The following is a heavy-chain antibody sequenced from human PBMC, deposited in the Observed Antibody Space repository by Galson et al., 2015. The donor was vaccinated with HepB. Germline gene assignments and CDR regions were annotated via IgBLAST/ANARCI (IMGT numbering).Heavy chain of an antibody. CDR3: ARGFSALSSSWTFHYYYGMDV. J-gene: IGHJ6*02. V-gene: IGHV4-34*01. CDR1: GGSFSGYY. D-gene: IGHD6-13*01. CDR2: INHSGST. Sequence: ETLSLTCAVYGGSFSGYYWSWIRQPPGKGLEWIGEINHSGSTNYNPSLKSRVTISVDTSKNQFSLKLSSVTAADTAVYYCARGFSALSSSWTFHYYYGMDVWGQGTTVTVSS.